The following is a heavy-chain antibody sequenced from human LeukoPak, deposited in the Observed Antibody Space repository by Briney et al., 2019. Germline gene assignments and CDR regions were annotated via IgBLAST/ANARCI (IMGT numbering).Heavy chain of an antibody. Sequence: PSETLSLTCAVYGGSFSGYYWSWICQPPGKCLEWIGYIYYSGSTYYNPSLKSRVTISVDTSKNQFSLKLSSVTAADTAVYYCARETTVVPYYFDYWGQGTLVTVSS. D-gene: IGHD4-23*01. J-gene: IGHJ4*02. CDR2: IYYSGST. CDR1: GGSFSGYY. V-gene: IGHV4-30-4*08. CDR3: ARETTVVPYYFDY.